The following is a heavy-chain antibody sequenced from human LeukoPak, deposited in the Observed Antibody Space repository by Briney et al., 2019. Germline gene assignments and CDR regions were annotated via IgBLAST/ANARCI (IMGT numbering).Heavy chain of an antibody. V-gene: IGHV3-30*02. D-gene: IGHD4-23*01. CDR3: ARRPSYGGNDY. CDR1: GFTFSSSG. CDR2: IRYDGINK. Sequence: GGSLRLSCAASGFTFSSSGMHWVRQAPGKGLEWVAFIRYDGINKYYADSVKGRFTISRDNSKNTLYLQMNSLRAEDTAVYYCARRPSYGGNDYWGQGTLVTVSS. J-gene: IGHJ4*02.